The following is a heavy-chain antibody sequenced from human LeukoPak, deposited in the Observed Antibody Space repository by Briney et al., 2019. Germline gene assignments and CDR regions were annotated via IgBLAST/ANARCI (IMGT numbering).Heavy chain of an antibody. CDR2: IIPILGIA. CDR3: AREPPYYYDSSGYRWGPFDY. D-gene: IGHD3-22*01. J-gene: IGHJ4*02. Sequence: SVKVSCKASGGTFGSYAISWVRQAPGQGLEWMGRIIPILGIANYAQKFQGRVTITADKSTSTAYMELSSLRSEDTAVYYCAREPPYYYDSSGYRWGPFDYWGQGTLVTVSS. CDR1: GGTFGSYA. V-gene: IGHV1-69*04.